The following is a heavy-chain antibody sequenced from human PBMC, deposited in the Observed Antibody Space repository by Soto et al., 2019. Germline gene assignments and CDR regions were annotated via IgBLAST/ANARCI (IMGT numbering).Heavy chain of an antibody. V-gene: IGHV3-64*01. CDR2: ISSNGGST. D-gene: IGHD2-15*01. CDR3: ASGGVLGYCSGGSCQVDAFEI. Sequence: SLRLSCAASGFTFSSYAIHWVRQAPGKGLEYVSAISSNGGSTYYANSVKGRFTISRDNSKNTLYLQMGSLRAEDMAVYYCASGGVLGYCSGGSCQVDAFEIWGQGSMVTVSS. CDR1: GFTFSSYA. J-gene: IGHJ3*02.